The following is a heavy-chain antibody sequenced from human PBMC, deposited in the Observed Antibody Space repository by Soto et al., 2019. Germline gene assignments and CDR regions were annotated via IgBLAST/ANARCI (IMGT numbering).Heavy chain of an antibody. CDR3: ARGEPLTVVKSFDY. CDR1: GGSFSGYY. V-gene: IGHV4-34*01. D-gene: IGHD2-15*01. CDR2: INHSGST. J-gene: IGHJ4*02. Sequence: LSLTCAVYGGSFSGYYWSWIRQPPGKGLEWIGEINHSGSTNYNPSLKSRVTISVDTSKNQFSLKLSSVTAADTAVYYCARGEPLTVVKSFDYWGQGTLVTVSS.